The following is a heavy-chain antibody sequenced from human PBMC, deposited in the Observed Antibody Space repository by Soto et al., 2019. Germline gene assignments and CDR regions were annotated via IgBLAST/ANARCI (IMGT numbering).Heavy chain of an antibody. D-gene: IGHD4-17*01. CDR1: GGSISSYY. Sequence: SETLSLTCTVSGGSISSYYWSWIRQPPGKGLEWIGYIYYSGSTNYNPSLKSRVTISVDTSKNQFSLKLSSVTAADTAVYYCARSVTTLYWYFDLWGRGTLVTV. V-gene: IGHV4-59*01. CDR3: ARSVTTLYWYFDL. J-gene: IGHJ2*01. CDR2: IYYSGST.